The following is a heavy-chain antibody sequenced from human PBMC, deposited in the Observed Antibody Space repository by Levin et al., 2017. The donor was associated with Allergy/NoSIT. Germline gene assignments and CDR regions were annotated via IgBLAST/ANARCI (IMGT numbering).Heavy chain of an antibody. CDR1: GGSISSYY. CDR2: IYYSGST. D-gene: IGHD5-18*01. Sequence: PSETLSLTCTVSGGSISSYYWSWIRQPPGKGLEWIGYIYYSGSTNYNPSLKSRVTISVDTSKNQFSLKLSSVTAADTAVYYCARVRIGYSYGLDYWGQGTLVTVSS. V-gene: IGHV4-59*01. J-gene: IGHJ4*02. CDR3: ARVRIGYSYGLDY.